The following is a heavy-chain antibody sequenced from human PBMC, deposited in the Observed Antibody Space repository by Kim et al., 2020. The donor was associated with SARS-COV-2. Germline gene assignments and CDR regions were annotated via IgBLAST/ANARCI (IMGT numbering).Heavy chain of an antibody. CDR3: ARRGGYNWFDP. CDR2: FYYSGNT. D-gene: IGHD6-25*01. Sequence: SETLSLTCTVSGGSINTYYWGWIRQPPGKELEWIGNFYYSGNTDYNPSLKSRVTISLDTSKSQLSLNLNSVTAADTAVYYCARRGGYNWFDPWGQGTLV. J-gene: IGHJ5*02. CDR1: GGSINTYY. V-gene: IGHV4-59*08.